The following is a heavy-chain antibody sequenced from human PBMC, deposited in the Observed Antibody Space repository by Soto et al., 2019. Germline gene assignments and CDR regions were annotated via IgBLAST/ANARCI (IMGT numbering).Heavy chain of an antibody. CDR3: ARVSGTVTYGQYYYYGMDV. V-gene: IGHV4-59*01. J-gene: IGHJ6*02. CDR1: GGSISSYY. D-gene: IGHD4-17*01. CDR2: IYYSGST. Sequence: LSLTCTVSGGSISSYYWSWIRQPPGKGLEWIVYIYYSGSTNYNPSLKSRVTISVDTSKNQLSLKLSSVTAADTAVYYCARVSGTVTYGQYYYYGMDVWGQGTTVTVSS.